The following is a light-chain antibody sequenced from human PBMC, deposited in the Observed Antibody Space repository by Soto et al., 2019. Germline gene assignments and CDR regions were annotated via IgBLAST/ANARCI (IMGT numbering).Light chain of an antibody. V-gene: IGKV1-39*01. Sequence: DIQMTQSPSSLSASVGDRVTITCRASQSISTYLNWYHQKPGKAPKLLIFAASRLQSGVPSRFSGSGSGTDFTLNISRLQPEDFATYYCQQSYRTPRKFGQGTKVDIK. J-gene: IGKJ1*01. CDR1: QSISTY. CDR3: QQSYRTPRK. CDR2: AAS.